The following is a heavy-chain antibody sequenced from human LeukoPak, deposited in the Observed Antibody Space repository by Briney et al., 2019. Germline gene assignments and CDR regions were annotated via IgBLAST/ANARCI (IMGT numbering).Heavy chain of an antibody. CDR1: GGSFSGYY. J-gene: IGHJ3*02. V-gene: IGHV4-34*01. Sequence: SETLSLTCAVYGGSFSGYYWSWIRQPPGKGLEWIGEINHSGSTNYNPSLESRVTISVDTSKDQFSLKLSSVTAADTAVYYCVRQPRDIVVVPAAIHAFDIWGQGTMVTVSS. D-gene: IGHD2-2*02. CDR2: INHSGST. CDR3: VRQPRDIVVVPAAIHAFDI.